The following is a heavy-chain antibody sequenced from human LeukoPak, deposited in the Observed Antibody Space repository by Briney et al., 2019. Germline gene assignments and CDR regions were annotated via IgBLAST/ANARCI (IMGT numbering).Heavy chain of an antibody. D-gene: IGHD2-15*01. CDR2: INPNSGGT. CDR1: GYTFTGYY. CDR3: ARGKVVVVAATDPDFDY. V-gene: IGHV1-2*02. Sequence: ASVKVSCKASGYTFTGYYMHWVRQAPGQGLEWMGWINPNSGGTNYAQKFQGRVTMTSDTSISTAYTELSRLRSDDTAVYYCARGKVVVVAATDPDFDYWGQGTLVTVSS. J-gene: IGHJ4*02.